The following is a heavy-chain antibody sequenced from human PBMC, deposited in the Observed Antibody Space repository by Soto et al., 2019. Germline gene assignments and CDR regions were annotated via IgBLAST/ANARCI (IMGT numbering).Heavy chain of an antibody. Sequence: SQTLSLTCAISGDSVSSNSAGWSWIRQSPSRGLEWLGRTYYRSKWYIDYGVSVKSRITINADTSKNQFSLQLNSVTPDDTAVYYCAKGGLVRGGNYDYFDPWGQGTLVTVSS. V-gene: IGHV6-1*01. CDR2: TYYRSKWYI. D-gene: IGHD3-10*01. CDR3: AKGGLVRGGNYDYFDP. CDR1: GDSVSSNSAG. J-gene: IGHJ5*02.